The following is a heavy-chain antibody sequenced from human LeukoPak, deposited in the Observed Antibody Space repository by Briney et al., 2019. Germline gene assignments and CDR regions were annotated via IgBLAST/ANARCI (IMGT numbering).Heavy chain of an antibody. V-gene: IGHV4-4*07. Sequence: GSLRLPCAASGFTFSSYGMSWIRQPAGKGLEWIGRIYTSGSTNYNPSLKSRVTMSVDTSKNQFSLKLSSVTAADTAVYYCARVRDYALDYWGQGTLVTVSS. D-gene: IGHD4-17*01. CDR2: IYTSGST. CDR3: ARVRDYALDY. CDR1: GFTFSSYG. J-gene: IGHJ4*02.